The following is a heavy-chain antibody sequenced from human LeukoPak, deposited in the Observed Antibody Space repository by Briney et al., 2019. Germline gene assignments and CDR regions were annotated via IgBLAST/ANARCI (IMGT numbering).Heavy chain of an antibody. D-gene: IGHD1-26*01. CDR2: INHSGST. V-gene: IGHV4-61*09. CDR3: ARPRIRVGATRPAFDY. J-gene: IGHJ4*02. Sequence: SQTLSLTCTVSGGSISSGSYYWSWIRQPAGKGLEWIGEINHSGSTNYNPSLKSRVTISVDTSKNQFSLKLSSVTAADTAVYYCARPRIRVGATRPAFDYWGQGTLVTVSS. CDR1: GGSISSGSYY.